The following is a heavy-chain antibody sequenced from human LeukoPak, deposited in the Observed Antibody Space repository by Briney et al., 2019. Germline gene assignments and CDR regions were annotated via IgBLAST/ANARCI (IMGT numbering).Heavy chain of an antibody. Sequence: GGSLSLSRAASGFTLSSFVMSWVRQAPGQGLDGVACVRYDGRQKYYADSLKCRFTLSRDNSMQTLYLPINCLRAEHPAVFYFAKGGVRHHSYYLDYWGQGTLVTVSS. CDR3: AKGGVRHHSYYLDY. CDR1: GFTLSSFV. CDR2: VRYDGRQK. J-gene: IGHJ4*02. V-gene: IGHV3-30*02. D-gene: IGHD3-10*01.